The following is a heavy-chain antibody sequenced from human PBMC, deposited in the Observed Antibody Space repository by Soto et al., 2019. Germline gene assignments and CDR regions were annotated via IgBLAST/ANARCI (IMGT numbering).Heavy chain of an antibody. CDR3: AAGRVGATCFDY. J-gene: IGHJ4*02. Sequence: QVQLQQWGAGLLKPSETLSLTCAVYGGSFSGYYWSWIRQPPGKGREWIGEINHSGSTNYNPSLKRRVTISVDTSKNQFSLKLSSVTAADTAVYYCAAGRVGATCFDYWGQGTLVTVSS. D-gene: IGHD1-26*01. CDR2: INHSGST. V-gene: IGHV4-34*01. CDR1: GGSFSGYY.